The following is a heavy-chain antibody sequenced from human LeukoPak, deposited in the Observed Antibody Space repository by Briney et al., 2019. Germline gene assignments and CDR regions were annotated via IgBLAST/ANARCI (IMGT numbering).Heavy chain of an antibody. J-gene: IGHJ4*02. Sequence: QPGGSLRLSCAASGFTFSSYAMSWVRLAPGKGLEWVSAISGSGGSTYYADSVKGRFTISRDNSKNTLYLQMNSLRAEDTAVYYCAKSDLVVVPAAHDYWGQGTLVTVSS. CDR3: AKSDLVVVPAAHDY. V-gene: IGHV3-23*01. CDR1: GFTFSSYA. CDR2: ISGSGGST. D-gene: IGHD2-2*01.